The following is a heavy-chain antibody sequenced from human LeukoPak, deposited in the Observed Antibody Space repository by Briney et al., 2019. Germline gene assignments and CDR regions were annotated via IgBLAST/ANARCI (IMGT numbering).Heavy chain of an antibody. V-gene: IGHV4-59*01. D-gene: IGHD3-9*01. J-gene: IGHJ6*02. CDR3: ARDSLLRYFDSSLYYYGRDV. CDR2: IYDSGST. CDR1: GGSISSYY. Sequence: SETLSLTCTVSGGSISSYYWSWIRQPPGKGLEWVGYIYDSGSTNYNPSLKSRVTISVDTSKNQFSLKLSSVTAADTAVYYCARDSLLRYFDSSLYYYGRDVWGQGTTVTVSS.